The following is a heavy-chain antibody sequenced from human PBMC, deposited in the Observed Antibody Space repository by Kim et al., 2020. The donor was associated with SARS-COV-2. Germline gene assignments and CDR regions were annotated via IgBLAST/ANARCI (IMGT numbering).Heavy chain of an antibody. J-gene: IGHJ6*02. D-gene: IGHD3-9*01. CDR3: ARDYDISLGEGMDV. CDR2: ISSSGSTI. Sequence: GGSLRLSCAASGFTFSSYEMNWVRQAPGKGLEWVSYISSSGSTIYYADSVKGRFTISRDNAKNSLYLQMNSLRAEDTAVYYCARDYDISLGEGMDVWGQGTTVTVSS. CDR1: GFTFSSYE. V-gene: IGHV3-48*03.